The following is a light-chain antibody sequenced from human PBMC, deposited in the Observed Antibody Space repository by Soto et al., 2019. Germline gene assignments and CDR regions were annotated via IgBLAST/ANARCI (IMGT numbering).Light chain of an antibody. J-gene: IGKJ3*01. CDR2: WAS. CDR1: QNVLYSSNNKNY. V-gene: IGKV4-1*01. Sequence: DIVMTQSPDSLAVSLGERATINCKSSQNVLYSSNNKNYLAWYQQKPRQPPKLLIYWASTRESGVPDRFSGSGSGTDFTLTINSLQAEDVAVYYCQQYYASPFTCGPGTKVDIK. CDR3: QQYYASPFT.